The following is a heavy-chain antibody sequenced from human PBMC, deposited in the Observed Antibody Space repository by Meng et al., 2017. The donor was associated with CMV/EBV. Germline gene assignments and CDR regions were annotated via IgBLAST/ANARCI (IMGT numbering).Heavy chain of an antibody. Sequence: SETLSLTCTVSGGSISSSSYYWGWIRQPPGKGLEWIGSIYYSGSTYYNPSLKSRVTISVDTSKNQFSLKLSSVTAADTAVYYCARGLRFLEWLPPRAPTRYGMDVWGQGTTVTVSS. CDR1: GGSISSSSYY. CDR3: ARGLRFLEWLPPRAPTRYGMDV. J-gene: IGHJ6*02. CDR2: IYYSGST. D-gene: IGHD3-3*01. V-gene: IGHV4-39*07.